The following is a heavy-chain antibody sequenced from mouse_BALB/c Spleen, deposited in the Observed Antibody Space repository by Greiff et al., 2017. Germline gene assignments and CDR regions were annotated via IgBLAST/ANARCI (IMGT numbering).Heavy chain of an antibody. D-gene: IGHD1-2*01. CDR3: ARGGTTAYWYFDV. CDR2: ISDGGSYT. Sequence: EVQLVESGGGLVKPGGSLKLSCAASGFTFSDYYMYWVRQTPEKRLEWVATISDGGSYTYYPDSVKGRFTISRDNAKNNLYLQMSSLKSEDTAMYYCARGGTTAYWYFDVWGAGTTLTVSS. CDR1: GFTFSDYY. V-gene: IGHV5-4*02. J-gene: IGHJ1*01.